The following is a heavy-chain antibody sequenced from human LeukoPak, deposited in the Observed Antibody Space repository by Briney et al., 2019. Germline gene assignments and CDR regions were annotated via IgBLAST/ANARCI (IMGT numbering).Heavy chain of an antibody. Sequence: GGSLRLSCAASGFTFSSYGMHWVRQAPGKGLEWVAFIRYDGRNKYYADSVKGRFTISRDNSKNTLYVQMNSLRAEDTAVYYCAKRYGGQDSNYYYYYMDVWGKGTTVTISS. D-gene: IGHD4-23*01. CDR2: IRYDGRNK. CDR1: GFTFSSYG. V-gene: IGHV3-30*02. CDR3: AKRYGGQDSNYYYYYMDV. J-gene: IGHJ6*03.